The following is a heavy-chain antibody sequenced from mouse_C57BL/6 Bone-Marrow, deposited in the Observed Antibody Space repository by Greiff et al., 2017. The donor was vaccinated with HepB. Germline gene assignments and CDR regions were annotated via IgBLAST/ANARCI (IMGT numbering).Heavy chain of an antibody. CDR3: ARDGSITTVVATNFDY. Sequence: QVQLQQPGAELVKPGASVKLSCKASGYTFTSYWMQWVKQRPGQGLEWIGEIDPSDSYTNYNQKFKGKATWTVDTSSSTAYIQLSSLTSEDSAVYYCARDGSITTVVATNFDYWGQGTTLTVSS. V-gene: IGHV1-50*01. CDR1: GYTFTSYW. D-gene: IGHD1-1*01. J-gene: IGHJ2*01. CDR2: IDPSDSYT.